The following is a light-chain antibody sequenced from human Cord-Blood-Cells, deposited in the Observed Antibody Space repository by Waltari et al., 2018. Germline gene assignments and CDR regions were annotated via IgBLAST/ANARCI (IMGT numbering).Light chain of an antibody. CDR3: CSYAGSSTFV. CDR2: EGS. V-gene: IGLV2-23*01. Sequence: QSALTQPASVSGSPGQSITISCTGTSSDVGSYNLVSWYQQHPGKAPKLMIYEGSKRLSGVSKCFSGAKSGNTASLTVSGRQAEDEADYYCCSYAGSSTFVCGTVTKVTVL. CDR1: SSDVGSYNL. J-gene: IGLJ1*01.